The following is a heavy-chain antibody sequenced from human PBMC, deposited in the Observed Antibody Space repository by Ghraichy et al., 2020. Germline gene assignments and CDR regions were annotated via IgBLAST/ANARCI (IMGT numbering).Heavy chain of an antibody. J-gene: IGHJ3*02. CDR1: GLIFGSHW. Sequence: GGSLRLSCAASGLIFGSHWMTWVRQAPGKGLEWVANINQNGREKYYLGSVRGRFTISRDNAKNSLYLQMNSLTAEDTAVYYCSMGHTFDIWGQGTMVDVSS. V-gene: IGHV3-7*03. CDR3: SMGHTFDI. CDR2: INQNGREK. D-gene: IGHD2-21*01.